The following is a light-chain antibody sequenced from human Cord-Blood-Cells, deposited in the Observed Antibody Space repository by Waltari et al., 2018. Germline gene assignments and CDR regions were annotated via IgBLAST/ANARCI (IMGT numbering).Light chain of an antibody. J-gene: IGKJ2*01. CDR2: DAS. CDR3: QQYDNLPPNT. V-gene: IGKV1-33*01. Sequence: DIQMTQSPSSLSASVGDRVTITCQASQDISNYLNWYQQKPGKAPKLLIYDASNLETGVPSRFSGSGSGTDFTFTISSLQPEDIATYYCQQYDNLPPNTFCQGTKLEIK. CDR1: QDISNY.